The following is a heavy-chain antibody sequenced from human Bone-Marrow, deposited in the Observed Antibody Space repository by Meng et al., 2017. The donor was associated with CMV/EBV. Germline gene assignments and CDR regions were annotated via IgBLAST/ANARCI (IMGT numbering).Heavy chain of an antibody. V-gene: IGHV3-21*05. CDR3: ARGYRSDY. Sequence: GESLKISCVASGFTFSHYAMNWVRQAPGKGLEWISYINTASSFIDYADSVRGRFTIYRDNARNSLYLELNSLTAEDTAVYYCARGYRSDYWGQGTLVTVSS. J-gene: IGHJ4*02. D-gene: IGHD1-14*01. CDR1: GFTFSHYA. CDR2: INTASSFI.